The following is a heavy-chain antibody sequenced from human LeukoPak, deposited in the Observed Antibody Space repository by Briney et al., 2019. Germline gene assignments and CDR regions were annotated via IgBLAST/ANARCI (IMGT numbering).Heavy chain of an antibody. J-gene: IGHJ6*03. CDR1: GGSISSYY. CDR2: IYYSGST. CDR3: ARAYCGGDCYSGPYYYYYMDV. D-gene: IGHD2-21*01. V-gene: IGHV4-59*01. Sequence: SENLSLTCTVSGGSISSYYWSWIRQPPGKGLEWIGYIYYSGSTNYNPSLKSRVTISVDTSKNQFSLKLSSVTAADTAVYYCARAYCGGDCYSGPYYYYYMDVWGKGTTVTVSS.